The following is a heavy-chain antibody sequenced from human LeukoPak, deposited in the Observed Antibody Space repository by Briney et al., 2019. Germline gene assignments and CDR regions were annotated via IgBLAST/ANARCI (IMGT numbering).Heavy chain of an antibody. CDR2: IYPDGRI. CDR1: SVSMTDSC. V-gene: IGHV4-59*12. D-gene: IGHD3-22*01. J-gene: IGHJ4*02. CDR3: TREGYDRSGYFLDF. Sequence: SETLPLTCSVSSVSMTDSCWSWFRQAPGKGFEWLGFIYPDGRIEYSPSLRSRVTFSVATSKLEATVRLSSVTASDTAVYYCTREGYDRSGYFLDFWGQGTLVTVS.